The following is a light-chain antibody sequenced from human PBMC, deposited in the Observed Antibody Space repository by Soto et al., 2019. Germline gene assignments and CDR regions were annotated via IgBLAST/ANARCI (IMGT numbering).Light chain of an antibody. V-gene: IGKV3-20*01. CDR2: GAS. J-gene: IGKJ2*01. CDR3: QQYGSSPT. Sequence: EIVLTQSPDTLSLSPGERATLSCRASQRVINSYLAWYQQKPGQAPRLLIYGASSRDPGIPDRFSGSGSGTDFTLTISRLESEDSEVYYCQQYGSSPTFGQGTKLEIK. CDR1: QRVINSY.